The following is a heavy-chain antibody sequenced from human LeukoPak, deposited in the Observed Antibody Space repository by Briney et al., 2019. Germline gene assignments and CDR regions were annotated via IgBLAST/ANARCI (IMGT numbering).Heavy chain of an antibody. CDR2: ISGSGDST. Sequence: EGSLRLSCAASGFTFSSYAMSWVRQAPGKGLEWVSAISGSGDSTYNADSVKGRFTISRDNSKNTLYLQMNSLRAEDTAIYYCAKEIYFGSGSYPDYWGQGTLVTVSS. CDR1: GFTFSSYA. J-gene: IGHJ4*02. D-gene: IGHD3-10*01. V-gene: IGHV3-23*01. CDR3: AKEIYFGSGSYPDY.